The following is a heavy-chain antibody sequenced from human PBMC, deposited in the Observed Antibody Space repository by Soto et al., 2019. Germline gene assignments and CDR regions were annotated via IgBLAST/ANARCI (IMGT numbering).Heavy chain of an antibody. V-gene: IGHV4-39*01. CDR1: GGSISSSSYF. CDR2: IYYSGST. CDR3: ARQHSTSSDYYGLDV. J-gene: IGHJ6*02. D-gene: IGHD6-6*01. Sequence: SETLSLTCSVSGGSISSSSYFWGWIRQPPGKGLEWIGSIYYSGSTYYNPSLKSRGTVSVDTSKNQFSLKLSSVTAADTAVYYCARQHSTSSDYYGLDVWGQGTTVTVSS.